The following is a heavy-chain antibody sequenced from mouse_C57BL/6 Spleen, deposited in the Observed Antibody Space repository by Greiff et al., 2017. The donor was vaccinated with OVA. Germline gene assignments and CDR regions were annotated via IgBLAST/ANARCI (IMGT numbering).Heavy chain of an antibody. Sequence: LVESGAELARPGASVKMSCKASGYTFTSYTMHWVKQRPGQGLEWIGYINPSSGYTKYNQKFKDKATLTADKSSSTAYMQLSSLTSEDSAVYYCARPGSSLYAMDYWGQGTSVTVSS. CDR3: ARPGSSLYAMDY. V-gene: IGHV1-4*01. D-gene: IGHD1-1*01. J-gene: IGHJ4*01. CDR1: GYTFTSYT. CDR2: INPSSGYT.